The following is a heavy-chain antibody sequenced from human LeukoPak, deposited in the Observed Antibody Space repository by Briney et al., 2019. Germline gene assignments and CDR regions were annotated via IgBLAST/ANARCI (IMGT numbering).Heavy chain of an antibody. D-gene: IGHD5-18*01. CDR2: MSSRSSDT. V-gene: IGHV3-21*01. CDR3: ASSGYSYGPAAYYFDY. J-gene: IGHJ4*02. Sequence: GGSLRLSCAASGFSFSNSMNWVRQAPGKGLEWVSSMSSRSSDTYYADSVKGRFTISRDDAKNSLYLQMNSLRAEDTAVYYCASSGYSYGPAAYYFDYWGQGTLVTVSS. CDR1: GFSFSNS.